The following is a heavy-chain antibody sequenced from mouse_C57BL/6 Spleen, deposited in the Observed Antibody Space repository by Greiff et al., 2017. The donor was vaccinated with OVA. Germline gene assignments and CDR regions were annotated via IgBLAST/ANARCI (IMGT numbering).Heavy chain of an antibody. CDR3: ARIFYYGSSYGEYYFDY. Sequence: VQLQESGAELVKPGASVKISCKASGYAFSSYWMNWVKQRPGKGLEWIGQIYPGDGDTNYNGKFKGKATLTADKSSSTAYMQLSSLTSEDSAVYFCARIFYYGSSYGEYYFDYWGQGTTLTVSS. V-gene: IGHV1-80*01. CDR2: IYPGDGDT. D-gene: IGHD1-1*01. CDR1: GYAFSSYW. J-gene: IGHJ2*01.